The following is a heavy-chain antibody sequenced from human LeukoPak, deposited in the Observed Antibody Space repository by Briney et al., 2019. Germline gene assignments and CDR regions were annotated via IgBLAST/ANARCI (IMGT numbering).Heavy chain of an antibody. J-gene: IGHJ6*02. V-gene: IGHV1-8*01. D-gene: IGHD1-26*01. Sequence: ASVKVSCKAYGYTFTSYDINWVRQATGQGLEWMGWMNPNSGNTGYAQKFQGRVTMTRNTSISTAYMELSSLRSEDTAVYYCASLGSYYYYYGMDVWGQGTTVTVSS. CDR3: ASLGSYYYYYGMDV. CDR2: MNPNSGNT. CDR1: GYTFTSYD.